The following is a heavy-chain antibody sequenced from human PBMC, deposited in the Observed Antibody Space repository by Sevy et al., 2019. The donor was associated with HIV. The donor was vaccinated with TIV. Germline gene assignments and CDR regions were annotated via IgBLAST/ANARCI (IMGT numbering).Heavy chain of an antibody. Sequence: SETLSLTCTVSGGSITTYYWSWIRQPPGKGLEWIGYIHYSGRTNYNPSLKSRLIISVDTSKNQFSLKLTSVTAADTAVYYGVGEATGAFDYWGQGTLVTVSS. CDR3: VGEATGAFDY. CDR1: GGSITTYY. J-gene: IGHJ4*02. D-gene: IGHD5-12*01. CDR2: IHYSGRT. V-gene: IGHV4-59*01.